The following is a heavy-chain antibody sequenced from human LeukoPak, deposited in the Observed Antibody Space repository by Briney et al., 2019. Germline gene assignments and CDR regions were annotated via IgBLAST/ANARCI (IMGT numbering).Heavy chain of an antibody. Sequence: GRSLRLSCAASGFTFSSYAMPWVRQAPGKGLEWVAVISYDGSNKYYADSVKGRFTISRDNSKNTLYLQMNSLRAEDTAVYYCARDTYYYDSSGYYVGQNSYYFDYWGQGTLVTVSS. D-gene: IGHD3-22*01. CDR1: GFTFSSYA. CDR3: ARDTYYYDSSGYYVGQNSYYFDY. CDR2: ISYDGSNK. V-gene: IGHV3-30-3*01. J-gene: IGHJ4*02.